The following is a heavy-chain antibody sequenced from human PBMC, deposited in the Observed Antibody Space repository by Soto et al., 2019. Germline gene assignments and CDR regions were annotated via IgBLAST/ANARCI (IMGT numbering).Heavy chain of an antibody. D-gene: IGHD3-3*01. CDR3: ARGRFDFDY. CDR2: IYYSGST. Sequence: SETLSLTCTVSGGSISSYYWSWIRQPPGKGLEWIGYIYYSGSTNYNPSLKSRVTISVDTSKNQFSLKLSSVTAADTAVYYCARGRFDFDYWGQGTLVTVSS. V-gene: IGHV4-59*01. J-gene: IGHJ4*02. CDR1: GGSISSYY.